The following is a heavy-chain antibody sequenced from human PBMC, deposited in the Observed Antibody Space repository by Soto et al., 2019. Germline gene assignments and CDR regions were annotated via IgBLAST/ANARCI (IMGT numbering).Heavy chain of an antibody. J-gene: IGHJ4*02. Sequence: QVQLVQSGAEVKKPGSSVKVSCKASGGTFSSYTISWVRQAPGQGLEWMGRIIPILGIANYAQKFQGRVTITADKSTSKAYMELSSLRSEDTAVYYCASTQGRTVVTGLWGQGTLVTVSS. V-gene: IGHV1-69*02. CDR3: ASTQGRTVVTGL. CDR1: GGTFSSYT. D-gene: IGHD2-15*01. CDR2: IIPILGIA.